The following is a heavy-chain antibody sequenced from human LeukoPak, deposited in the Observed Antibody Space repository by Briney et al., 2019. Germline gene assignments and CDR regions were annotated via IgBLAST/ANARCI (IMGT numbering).Heavy chain of an antibody. CDR1: GYTFTGYY. J-gene: IGHJ3*02. Sequence: ASVKVSCKASGYTFTGYYMHWVRQAPGQGLEWMGRINPNSGGTNYAQKFQGRVTMTRDTSISTAYMELSRLRSDDTAVYYCARIELVGATRPHDAFDIWGQGTMVTVPS. V-gene: IGHV1-2*06. D-gene: IGHD1-26*01. CDR3: ARIELVGATRPHDAFDI. CDR2: INPNSGGT.